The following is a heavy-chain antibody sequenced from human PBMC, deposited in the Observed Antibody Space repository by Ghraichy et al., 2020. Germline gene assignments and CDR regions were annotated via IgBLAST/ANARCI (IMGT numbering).Heavy chain of an antibody. CDR1: GFTFDDYA. Sequence: SLRLSCAASGFTFDDYAMHWVRQAPGKGLEWVSGISWNSGSIGYADSVKGRFTISRDNAKNSLYLQMNSLRAEDTALYYCAKDGHSSGWYIFDYWGQGTLVTVSS. J-gene: IGHJ4*02. D-gene: IGHD6-19*01. CDR2: ISWNSGSI. CDR3: AKDGHSSGWYIFDY. V-gene: IGHV3-9*01.